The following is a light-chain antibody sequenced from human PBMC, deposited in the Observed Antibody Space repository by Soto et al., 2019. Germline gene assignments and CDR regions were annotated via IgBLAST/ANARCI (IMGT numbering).Light chain of an antibody. CDR2: EVS. J-gene: IGLJ3*02. CDR1: SSDVGGYNY. CDR3: AAWDDNLNVVV. Sequence: QSALTQPASVSGSPGQSITISCTGSSSDVGGYNYVSWYQQHPGKAPKLMIYEVSNRPSGISNRFSGSKSGNTASLTLSGLQAEDEADYYCAAWDDNLNVVVFGGGTKVTVL. V-gene: IGLV2-14*01.